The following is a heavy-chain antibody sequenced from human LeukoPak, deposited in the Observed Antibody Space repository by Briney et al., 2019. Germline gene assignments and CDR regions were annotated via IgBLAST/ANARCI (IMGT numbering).Heavy chain of an antibody. CDR3: ARSRITFGGVIVIPDY. CDR1: GYTLTELS. Sequence: ASVKVSCKVSGYTLTELSMHWVRQAPGKGLEWMGGFDPEDGETIYAQKFQGRVTMTEDTSTDTAYMELSRLRSDDTAVYYCARSRITFGGVIVIPDYWGQGTLVTVSS. J-gene: IGHJ4*02. V-gene: IGHV1-24*01. D-gene: IGHD3-16*02. CDR2: FDPEDGET.